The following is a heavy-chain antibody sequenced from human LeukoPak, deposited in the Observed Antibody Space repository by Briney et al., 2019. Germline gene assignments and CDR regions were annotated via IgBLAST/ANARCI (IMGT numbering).Heavy chain of an antibody. CDR2: ISSGASTM. V-gene: IGHV3-48*03. J-gene: IGHJ4*02. CDR1: GFIFRSFG. CDR3: ALLAVASDFDY. Sequence: LAGGSLRLSCAASGFIFRSFGMYWVRQAPGKGLEWVAYISSGASTMYYADSVKGRFTISRDDAKNSLFLQMNSLRAEDTAIYYCALLAVASDFDYWGQGTLVTVSS. D-gene: IGHD6-19*01.